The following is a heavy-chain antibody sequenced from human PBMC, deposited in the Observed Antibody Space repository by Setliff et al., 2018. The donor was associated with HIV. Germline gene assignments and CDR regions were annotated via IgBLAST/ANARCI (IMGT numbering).Heavy chain of an antibody. CDR2: IYPSDSDT. Sequence: ASVKVSCKGFGYRFTSYWIGWARHMPGKGLEWMGIIYPSDSDTRYSPSFQGQVTISADKSISIAYLQWNSLKASDTAMYYCARCSGSYPCDGMDVWGQGTTVTVSS. J-gene: IGHJ6*02. CDR1: GYRFTSYW. V-gene: IGHV5-51*01. CDR3: ARCSGSYPCDGMDV. D-gene: IGHD1-26*01.